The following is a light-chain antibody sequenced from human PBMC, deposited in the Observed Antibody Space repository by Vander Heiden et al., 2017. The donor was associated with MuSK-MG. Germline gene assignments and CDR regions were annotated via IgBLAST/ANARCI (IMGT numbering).Light chain of an antibody. Sequence: DIQMTPSPSSLSASVGDRVTITCRASQSISSYLNWYQQKPGKAPKLLIYAASSLQSGVPSRFSGSGSGTDFTLTISSLQPEDFATYYCQQSYRTPWTFGQGTKVESK. CDR3: QQSYRTPWT. CDR2: AAS. CDR1: QSISSY. V-gene: IGKV1-39*01. J-gene: IGKJ1*01.